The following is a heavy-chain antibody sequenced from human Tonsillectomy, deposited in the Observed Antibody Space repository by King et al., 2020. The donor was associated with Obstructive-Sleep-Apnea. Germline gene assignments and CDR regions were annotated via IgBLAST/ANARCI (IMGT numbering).Heavy chain of an antibody. CDR1: GYIFINYG. J-gene: IGHJ4*02. CDR3: ARHQELTYHYDSSGYSY. D-gene: IGHD3-22*01. Sequence: QLVQSGAEVKKPGASVMLSCKASGYIFINYGIHWVRQAPGQGLEWVGWISAHNGNTKYAQKVQGRATMATDTSTSTAYMELRSLRSDDTAVYYCARHQELTYHYDSSGYSYWGQGTLVTVSS. V-gene: IGHV1-18*01. CDR2: ISAHNGNT.